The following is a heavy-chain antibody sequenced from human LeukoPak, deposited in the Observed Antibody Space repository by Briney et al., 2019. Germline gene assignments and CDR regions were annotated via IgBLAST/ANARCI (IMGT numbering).Heavy chain of an antibody. Sequence: GGSLRLSCAASGFTVSSNYMSWVRQAQGKGLEWVSVIYSGGSTYYADSVKGRFTISRDNSKNTLYLQMNSLRAEDTAVYYCARITRYCSGGSCYCPFDYWGQGTLVTVSS. J-gene: IGHJ4*02. V-gene: IGHV3-53*01. D-gene: IGHD2-15*01. CDR1: GFTVSSNY. CDR2: IYSGGST. CDR3: ARITRYCSGGSCYCPFDY.